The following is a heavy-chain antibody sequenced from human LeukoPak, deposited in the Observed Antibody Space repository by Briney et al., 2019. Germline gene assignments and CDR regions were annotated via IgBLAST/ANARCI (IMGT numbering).Heavy chain of an antibody. V-gene: IGHV3-23*01. CDR3: AKVWVECLPTHYFDN. D-gene: IGHD3-3*01. Sequence: GASLRLSCAASGFTFSSYAMSWVRQAPGKGLEWVSTISGNADNTYYADSVKGRFTISRDNSRNTLYLQMNSLRAEDTAVYFCAKVWVECLPTHYFDNGGRGPLVTVSS. J-gene: IGHJ4*02. CDR2: ISGNADNT. CDR1: GFTFSSYA.